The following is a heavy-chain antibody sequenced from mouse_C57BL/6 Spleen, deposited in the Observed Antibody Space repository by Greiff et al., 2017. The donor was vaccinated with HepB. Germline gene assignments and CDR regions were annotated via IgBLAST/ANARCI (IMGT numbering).Heavy chain of an antibody. Sequence: EVTLVESGGGLVQPGGSLSLSCAASGFTFTDYYMSWVRQPPGKALEWLGFIRNKANGYTTEYSASVKGRFTISRDKSQSILYLQMNALRAEDSATYYCARSPHRDYAMDYWGQGTSVTVSS. V-gene: IGHV7-3*01. D-gene: IGHD3-1*01. CDR3: ARSPHRDYAMDY. CDR2: IRNKANGYTT. J-gene: IGHJ4*01. CDR1: GFTFTDYY.